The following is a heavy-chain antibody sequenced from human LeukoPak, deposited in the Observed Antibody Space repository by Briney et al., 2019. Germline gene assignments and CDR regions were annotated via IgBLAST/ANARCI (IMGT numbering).Heavy chain of an antibody. CDR1: GFTFSNYA. Sequence: GGSLRLSCAASGFTFSNYAMSWVRQAPGKGLEWVSAISGSGGSTYYADSVKGRFTISRDNSKNTLYLQMNSLRAEDTAVYYCAKVAGYSSGWFDSYYFDYWGQGTLVTVSS. CDR2: ISGSGGST. V-gene: IGHV3-23*01. J-gene: IGHJ4*02. CDR3: AKVAGYSSGWFDSYYFDY. D-gene: IGHD6-19*01.